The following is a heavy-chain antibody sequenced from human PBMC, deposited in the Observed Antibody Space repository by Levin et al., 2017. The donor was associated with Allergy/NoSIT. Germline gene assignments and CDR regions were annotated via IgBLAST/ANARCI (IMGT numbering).Heavy chain of an antibody. CDR2: IKSKTDGGTT. D-gene: IGHD2-15*01. CDR1: GFTFSSAW. J-gene: IGHJ6*02. CDR3: TTDFGYCSGGSCYYYYGMDV. Sequence: GGSLRLSCAASGFTFSSAWMSWVRQAPGKGLEWVGRIKSKTDGGTTDYAAPVKGRFTISRDDSKNTLYLQMNSLKTEDTAVYYCTTDFGYCSGGSCYYYYGMDVWGQGTTVTVSS. V-gene: IGHV3-15*01.